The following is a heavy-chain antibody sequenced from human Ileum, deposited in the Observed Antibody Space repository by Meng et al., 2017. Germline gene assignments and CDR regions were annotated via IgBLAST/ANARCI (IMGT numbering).Heavy chain of an antibody. CDR1: GFSLSTSCVG. V-gene: IGHV2-5*02. CDR2: IYWDDDT. CDR3: GHWDRFGYVNADY. Sequence: IPLKASGTTLVRPTRTLTLTCPLSGFSLSTSCVGVGWLRQPTGKALEWLALIYWDDDTRYRPSLKSRLPITKDTPKNQVVLTMTNMDPVDTATYYCGHWDRFGYVNADYWGQGTLVTVSS. D-gene: IGHD5-18*01. J-gene: IGHJ4*02.